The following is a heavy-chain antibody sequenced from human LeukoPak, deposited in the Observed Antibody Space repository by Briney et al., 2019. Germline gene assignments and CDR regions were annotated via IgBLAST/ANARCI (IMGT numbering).Heavy chain of an antibody. CDR1: GGSISSYY. D-gene: IGHD3-22*01. Sequence: SETLSLTCTVSGGSISSYYWSWIRQPPGKGLEWMGYIYYSGSTNYNPSLKSRVTISVDTSKNQFSLKLSSVTAADTAVYYCARGGGITMIVVVTAPFDYWGQGTLVTVSS. CDR3: ARGGGITMIVVVTAPFDY. CDR2: IYYSGST. J-gene: IGHJ4*02. V-gene: IGHV4-59*01.